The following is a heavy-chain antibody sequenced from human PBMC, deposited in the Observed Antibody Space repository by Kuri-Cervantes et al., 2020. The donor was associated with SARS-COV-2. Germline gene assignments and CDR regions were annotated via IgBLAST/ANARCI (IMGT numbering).Heavy chain of an antibody. V-gene: IGHV4-61*08. CDR1: GGSISSGGYY. J-gene: IGHJ6*03. Sequence: SETLSLTCTVSGGSISSGGYYWSWIRQPPGKGLAWIGYIYHSGSTYYNPSLKSRVTISVDTSKNQFSLKLSSVTAADTAVYYCARWGYSSSSSGLGYYYYYMDVWGKGTTVTVSS. CDR3: ARWGYSSSSSGLGYYYYYMDV. D-gene: IGHD6-6*01. CDR2: IYHSGST.